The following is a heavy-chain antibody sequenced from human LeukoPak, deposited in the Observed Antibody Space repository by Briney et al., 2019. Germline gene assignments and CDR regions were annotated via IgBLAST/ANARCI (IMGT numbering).Heavy chain of an antibody. V-gene: IGHV3-43*01. CDR2: ISWDGGST. D-gene: IGHD3-3*01. Sequence: GGSLRLSCAASGFTFDDYTMHWVRQAPGKGLEWVSLISWDGGSTYYADSVKGRFTISRDNSKNSLYLQMNSLRTEDTALYYCAKDLQLEDFWSGYYAGGSDYWGQGTLVTVSS. J-gene: IGHJ4*02. CDR3: AKDLQLEDFWSGYYAGGSDY. CDR1: GFTFDDYT.